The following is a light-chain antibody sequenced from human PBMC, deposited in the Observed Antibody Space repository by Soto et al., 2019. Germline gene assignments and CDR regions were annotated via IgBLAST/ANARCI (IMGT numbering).Light chain of an antibody. V-gene: IGLV1-40*01. J-gene: IGLJ2*01. CDR2: GTS. Sequence: QSVLTQPPSVSGAPGQRVTISCTGSSSNIGAGYDVHWYQQVPETAPKLLIFGTSNRPSGVPDRFSGSKSGTSASLAITGLQAEDEADYYCQSSDSSLSGSEVFGGGTKLTVL. CDR3: QSSDSSLSGSEV. CDR1: SSNIGAGYD.